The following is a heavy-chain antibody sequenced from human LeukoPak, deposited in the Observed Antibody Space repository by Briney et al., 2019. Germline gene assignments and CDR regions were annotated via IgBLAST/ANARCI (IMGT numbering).Heavy chain of an antibody. CDR2: AYYSGST. CDR3: ARVTGLAVFGVVVIDD. D-gene: IGHD3-3*01. Sequence: SETLSLTCKVSGGSITSSGYYWGWIRQPPGKGLEWVGSAYYSGSTYYNPSLKSRLTISLDTSKNHFSLKVSSVTAADTAVYYCARVTGLAVFGVVVIDDWGQGTLVTASS. J-gene: IGHJ4*02. CDR1: GGSITSSGYY. V-gene: IGHV4-39*07.